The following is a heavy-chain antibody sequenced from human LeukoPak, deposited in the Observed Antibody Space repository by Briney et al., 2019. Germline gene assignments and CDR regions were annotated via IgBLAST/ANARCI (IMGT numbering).Heavy chain of an antibody. CDR1: GLTFSSYG. CDR2: ISGSGGST. Sequence: GGSLRLSCAASGLTFSSYGMSWVRQAPGKGLEWVSGISGSGGSTYYADSVKGRFTISRDNSKNTLYLQMNSLRAEDTAVYYCAKAHGGYSWDYWGQGTLVTVSS. CDR3: AKAHGGYSWDY. J-gene: IGHJ4*02. D-gene: IGHD5-12*01. V-gene: IGHV3-23*01.